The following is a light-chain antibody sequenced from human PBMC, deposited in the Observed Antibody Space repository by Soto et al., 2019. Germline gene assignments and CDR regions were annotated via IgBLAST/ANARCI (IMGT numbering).Light chain of an antibody. J-gene: IGLJ2*01. CDR2: EVS. CDR1: SSDVGGYTY. CDR3: ASYTTSSTVI. Sequence: QSVLTQPASVSGSPGQSITISCTGTSSDVGGYTYVSWYQQHPGKAPKLMIYEVSNRPSGVSNRFSGSKSGSTASLTISGLQTEDEADYYCASYTTSSTVIFGGGTNVTVL. V-gene: IGLV2-14*01.